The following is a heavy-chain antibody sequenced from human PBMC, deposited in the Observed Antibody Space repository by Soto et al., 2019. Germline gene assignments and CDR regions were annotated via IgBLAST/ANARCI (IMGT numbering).Heavy chain of an antibody. CDR2: IYYSGST. J-gene: IGHJ4*02. D-gene: IGHD2-21*02. CDR1: GGSISSSSYY. CDR3: ARQHRDPWVTEFDY. Sequence: QLQLQESGPGLVKPSETLSLTCTVSGGSISSSSYYWGWIRQPPGKALEWIGSIYYSGSTYYYPSLKGRVTISVDTSNNQFSLKLSSVTAADPAVYYCARQHRDPWVTEFDYWGQGTLVTVSS. V-gene: IGHV4-39*01.